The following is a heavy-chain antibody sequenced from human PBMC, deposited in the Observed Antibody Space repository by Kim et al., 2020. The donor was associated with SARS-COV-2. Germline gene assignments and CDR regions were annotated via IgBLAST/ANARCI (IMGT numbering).Heavy chain of an antibody. CDR3: ARGGRGDHFYNGMDV. CDR1: GYTFAAYG. V-gene: IGHV1-18*01. J-gene: IGHJ6*02. D-gene: IGHD2-21*02. Sequence: ASVKVSCKASGYTFAAYGISWVRQARGQGLEWMGGIGAYNGMSDYGQTFHDRITMTTDISSSIAYLEVRGLRSDDTAIYYCARGGRGDHFYNGMDVWGQGTAVIVSS. CDR2: IGAYNGMS.